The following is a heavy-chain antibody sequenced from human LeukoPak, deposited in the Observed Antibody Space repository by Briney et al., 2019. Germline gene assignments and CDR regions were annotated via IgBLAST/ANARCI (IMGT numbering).Heavy chain of an antibody. CDR1: GGSISSYY. V-gene: IGHV4-59*08. CDR3: ARSYYDSSGYVDY. CDR2: IYYSGST. Sequence: PSETLSLTCTVSGGSISSYYWTWIRKPPGKGLEGIGYIYYSGSTNYNPSLKRRVTISVDTSKNQFSLKLSSVTAADTAVYYCARSYYDSSGYVDYWGQGTLVTVSS. D-gene: IGHD3-22*01. J-gene: IGHJ4*02.